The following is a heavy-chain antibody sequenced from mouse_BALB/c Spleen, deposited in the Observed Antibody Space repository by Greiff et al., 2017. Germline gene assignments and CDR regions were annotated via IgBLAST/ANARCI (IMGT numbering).Heavy chain of an antibody. CDR3: ARASYYGNYFDY. CDR2: ISSGGST. J-gene: IGHJ2*01. CDR1: GFTFSSYA. Sequence: EVMLVESGGGLVKPGGSLKLSCAASGFTFSSYAMSWVRQTPEKRLEWVASISSGGSTYYPDSVKGRFTISRDNARNILYLQMSSLRSEDTAMYYCARASYYGNYFDYWGQGTTLTVSS. D-gene: IGHD2-10*01. V-gene: IGHV5-6-5*01.